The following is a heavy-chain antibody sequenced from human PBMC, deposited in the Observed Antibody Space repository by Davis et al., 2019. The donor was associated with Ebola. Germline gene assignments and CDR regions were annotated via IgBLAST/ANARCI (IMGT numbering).Heavy chain of an antibody. V-gene: IGHV3-15*07. D-gene: IGHD1-26*01. CDR1: GFPFSHAW. J-gene: IGHJ4*02. CDR3: TSRYSGSYGPH. Sequence: SLNPPLAAPGFPFSHAWMHWVRQAPGEGLEWVGRIQSKTDGWTTDYAAPVKGRFTISRDDSKNTLYLQMNSLKPEDTAVYYCTSRYSGSYGPHWGQGTLVTVSS. CDR2: IQSKTDGWTT.